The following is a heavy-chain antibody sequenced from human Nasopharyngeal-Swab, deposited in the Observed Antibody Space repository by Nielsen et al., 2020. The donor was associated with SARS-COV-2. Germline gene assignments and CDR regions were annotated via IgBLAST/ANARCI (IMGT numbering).Heavy chain of an antibody. Sequence: GESLKISCAASGFTFSSYWMHWVRQAPGKGLEWVSVIYSGGSTYYADSVKGRFTISRHNSKNTLYLQMNSLRAEDTAVYYCARDLQDYGMDVWGQGTTVTVSS. J-gene: IGHJ6*02. D-gene: IGHD4-11*01. CDR3: ARDLQDYGMDV. CDR2: IYSGGST. V-gene: IGHV3-53*04. CDR1: GFTFSSYW.